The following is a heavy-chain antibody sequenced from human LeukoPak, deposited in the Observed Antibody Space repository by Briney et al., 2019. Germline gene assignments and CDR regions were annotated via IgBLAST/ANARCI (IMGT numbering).Heavy chain of an antibody. Sequence: SETLSLTCTLSGDFISSGAYYWGWIRETPGKGLEWIGSIYYSGSIFYNPSLESRITMSVDTSKNQFSLNLRSVTAADTAVYYCERLCQVTTCARFELWGQGILVTVSS. CDR2: IYYSGSI. CDR3: ERLCQVTTCARFEL. J-gene: IGHJ5*02. V-gene: IGHV4-39*01. D-gene: IGHD2-21*02. CDR1: GDFISSGAYY.